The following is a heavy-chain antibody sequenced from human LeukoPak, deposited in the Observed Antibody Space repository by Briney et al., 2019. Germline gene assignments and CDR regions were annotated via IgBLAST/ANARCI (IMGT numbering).Heavy chain of an antibody. D-gene: IGHD3-22*01. CDR3: ARDGFSSGYPYDAFDI. J-gene: IGHJ3*02. CDR2: IRSKANSYAT. CDR1: GFTFSGSA. V-gene: IGHV3-73*01. Sequence: GGSLRLSCAASGFTFSGSAMHWVRQASGKGLEWVGRIRSKANSYATAYAASVKGRFTISRDNSKNTLYLQMNSLRAEDTAVYYCARDGFSSGYPYDAFDIWGQGTMVTVSS.